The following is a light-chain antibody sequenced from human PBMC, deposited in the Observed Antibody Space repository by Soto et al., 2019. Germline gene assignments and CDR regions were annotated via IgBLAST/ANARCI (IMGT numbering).Light chain of an antibody. CDR2: DAS. J-gene: IGKJ5*01. Sequence: DTQMTQSPSSLSASVGDRVTITCRASQGISNYLAWYQQKPGKVPKLLIYDASSLETGVPSRFGGSGSGTDFTFTISRLQPEDIATYYCQQYENLPTFGQGTRLEIK. V-gene: IGKV1-33*01. CDR1: QGISNY. CDR3: QQYENLPT.